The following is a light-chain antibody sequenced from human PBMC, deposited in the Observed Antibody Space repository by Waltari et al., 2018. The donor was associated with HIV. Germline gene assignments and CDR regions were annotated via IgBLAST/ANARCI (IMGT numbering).Light chain of an antibody. J-gene: IGLJ3*02. Sequence: QSVLTQPPSASGTPGQTVTISCSGSTSHIEPQWVYWYQQLPGTAPKLLIYRNYKRPSGVPERFSVSKSGASASLVISGLRSEDEADYYCEAWDSTLKETLFGGGTKLTVL. CDR3: EAWDSTLKETL. CDR2: RNY. CDR1: TSHIEPQW. V-gene: IGLV1-47*01.